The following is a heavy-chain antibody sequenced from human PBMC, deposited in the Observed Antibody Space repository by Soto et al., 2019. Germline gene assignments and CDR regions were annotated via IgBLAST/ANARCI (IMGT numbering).Heavy chain of an antibody. J-gene: IGHJ4*02. CDR3: SRGSSIGWYGFDY. V-gene: IGHV3-30-3*01. Sequence: QVQLVESGGGVVQPGRSLRLSCAASGFTFSSYAMHWVRQAPGKGLEWVAVISYDGSNKYYADSVKGRVTISRDNSKNTLYLQMNSLRAADTAVYYCSRGSSIGWYGFDYWGQGTLVTVSS. D-gene: IGHD6-19*01. CDR2: ISYDGSNK. CDR1: GFTFSSYA.